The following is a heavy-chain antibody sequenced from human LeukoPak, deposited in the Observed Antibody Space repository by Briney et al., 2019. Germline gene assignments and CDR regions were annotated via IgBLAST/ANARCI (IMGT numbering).Heavy chain of an antibody. Sequence: GGSLRLSCAASGFTFSDYYMSWIRQAPGKGLEGVSYISSSGSTIYYADTVKGRFTISRDNAKTSLYLQMNSLRAEDTAVYYCARSVGASIYYYYYMDVWGKGTTVTVSS. J-gene: IGHJ6*03. CDR1: GFTFSDYY. CDR2: ISSSGSTI. CDR3: ARSVGASIYYYYYMDV. V-gene: IGHV3-11*01. D-gene: IGHD3-16*01.